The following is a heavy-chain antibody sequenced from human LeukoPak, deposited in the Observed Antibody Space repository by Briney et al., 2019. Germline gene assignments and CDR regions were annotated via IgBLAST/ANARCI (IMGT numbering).Heavy chain of an antibody. CDR2: ISSSSSTI. Sequence: GGSLRLSCAASGFTFSNYWVTWIRQAPGKGLEWVSYISSSSSTIYYADSVKGRFTISRDNAKNSLYLQMNSLRAEDTAVYYCARDRWDIVVVPAAVGIWGQGTMVTVSS. CDR1: GFTFSNYW. V-gene: IGHV3-48*01. CDR3: ARDRWDIVVVPAAVGI. J-gene: IGHJ3*02. D-gene: IGHD2-2*01.